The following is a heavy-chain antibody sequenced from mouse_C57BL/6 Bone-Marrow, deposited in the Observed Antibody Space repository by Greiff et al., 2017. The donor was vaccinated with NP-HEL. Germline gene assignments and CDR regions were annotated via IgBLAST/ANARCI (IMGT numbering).Heavy chain of an antibody. D-gene: IGHD1-1*02. CDR2: ILPGSGST. J-gene: IGHJ4*01. V-gene: IGHV1-9*01. Sequence: QVQLQQSGAELMKPGASVKLSCKATGYTFNGYWIEWVKQRPGHGLEWIGEILPGSGSTNYNEKFKGKATFTADTSSNTAYMQLSSLTTEDSAIYYCASLYGRRAMDYWGQGTSVTVSS. CDR1: GYTFNGYW. CDR3: ASLYGRRAMDY.